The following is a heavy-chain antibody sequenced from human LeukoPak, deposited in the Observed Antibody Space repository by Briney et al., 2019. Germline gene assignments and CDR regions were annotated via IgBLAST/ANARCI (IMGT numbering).Heavy chain of an antibody. CDR2: ISAYNGNT. CDR3: ARDLYSSSWDDYYYYGMDV. Sequence: ASVKVSCKASGYTFTSYGISWVRQAPGQGLEWMGWISAYNGNTNYAQKLQGRVTMTTDTSTSTAYMELRSLRPDDTAVYYCARDLYSSSWDDYYYYGMDVWGQGTTVTVSS. V-gene: IGHV1-18*01. D-gene: IGHD6-13*01. J-gene: IGHJ6*02. CDR1: GYTFTSYG.